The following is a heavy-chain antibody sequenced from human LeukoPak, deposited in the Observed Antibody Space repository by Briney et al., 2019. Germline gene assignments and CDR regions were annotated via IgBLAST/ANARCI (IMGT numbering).Heavy chain of an antibody. CDR1: GYLISYSYY. CDR3: ARVRYYYYMDV. CDR2: IYYSGST. J-gene: IGHJ6*03. Sequence: PSETLSLTCTVSGYLISYSYYWGWIRQPPGKGLEWIGYIYYSGSTNYNPSLKSRVTISVDTSKNQFSLKLSSVTAADTAVYYCARVRYYYYMDVWGKGTTVTVSS. V-gene: IGHV4-59*01.